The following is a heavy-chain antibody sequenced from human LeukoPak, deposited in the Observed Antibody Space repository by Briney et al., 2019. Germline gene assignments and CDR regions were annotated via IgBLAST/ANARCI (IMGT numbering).Heavy chain of an antibody. CDR2: ISYDGSNK. D-gene: IGHD6-19*01. CDR3: AISHGIAVAYFDY. J-gene: IGHJ4*02. CDR1: GFTFSSYA. V-gene: IGHV3-30-3*01. Sequence: GGSLRLSCAASGFTFSSYAMHWVRQAPGKGLEWVAVISYDGSNKYYADSVKGRFTISRDNSKNTLYLQMNSLRAEDTAVYYCAISHGIAVAYFDYWGQGTLVTVSS.